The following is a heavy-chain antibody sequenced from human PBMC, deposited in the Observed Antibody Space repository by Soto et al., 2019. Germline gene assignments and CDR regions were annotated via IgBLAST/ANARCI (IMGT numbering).Heavy chain of an antibody. CDR1: GFSLSTSGVG. V-gene: IGHV2-5*02. Sequence: QITLKESGPTLVKPTQTLTLTSTFSGFSLSTSGVGVAWIRQPPGKALEWLALIYWDDAKRYRPSLESRLTITKDPSKNQVVLTMTNMDSVDTATYYCAYLPCSGGSCYWFSFSGMDVWGQGTTVTVSS. D-gene: IGHD2-15*01. CDR3: AYLPCSGGSCYWFSFSGMDV. J-gene: IGHJ6*02. CDR2: IYWDDAK.